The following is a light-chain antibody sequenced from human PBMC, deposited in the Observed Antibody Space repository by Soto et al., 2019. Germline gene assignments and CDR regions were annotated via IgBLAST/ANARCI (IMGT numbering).Light chain of an antibody. CDR3: CSYAGTSSYV. Sequence: QSALTQPRSVSWSPGQSVTISCTGTSSHVGGYNFVSWYQQYPGKAPTLILYDVSKRPSRVPDRFSGSKSGNTASLTIAGLQAEDEADYYCCSYAGTSSYVFGSGTKLTVL. J-gene: IGLJ1*01. V-gene: IGLV2-11*01. CDR1: SSHVGGYNF. CDR2: DVS.